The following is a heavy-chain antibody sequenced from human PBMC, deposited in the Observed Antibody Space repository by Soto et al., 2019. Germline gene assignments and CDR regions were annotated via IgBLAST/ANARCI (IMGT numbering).Heavy chain of an antibody. Sequence: SETLSLTCTVSGGYISSYYWSWIRQPPGKGLEWIGYIYYSGSTNYNPSLKSRVTISVDTSKNQFSLKLSSVTAADTAVYYCARIRDSSGWYGDYYYYYGTDDWGQGTTVTV. J-gene: IGHJ6*02. D-gene: IGHD6-19*01. CDR2: IYYSGST. V-gene: IGHV4-59*01. CDR1: GGYISSYY. CDR3: ARIRDSSGWYGDYYYYYGTDD.